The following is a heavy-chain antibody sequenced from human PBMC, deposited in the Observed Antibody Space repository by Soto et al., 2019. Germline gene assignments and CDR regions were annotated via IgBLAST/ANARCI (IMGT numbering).Heavy chain of an antibody. CDR1: GYTFTAFS. V-gene: IGHV1-2*02. Sequence: QVQLLQSGAEVKKPGASVKVSCKASGYTFTAFSIHWLRQAPGQGLEWLGWINPTNGYSKFAQKFQGRVTLTRDTSITTAYMELNGLRSDDAAVYFCARGYYTTITSLYWGQGTLVTVSS. J-gene: IGHJ4*02. D-gene: IGHD4-4*01. CDR2: INPTNGYS. CDR3: ARGYYTTITSLY.